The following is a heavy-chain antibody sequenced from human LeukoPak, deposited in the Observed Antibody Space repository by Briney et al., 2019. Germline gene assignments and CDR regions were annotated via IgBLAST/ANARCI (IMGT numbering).Heavy chain of an antibody. CDR2: ISAYNGNT. Sequence: ASVKVSCKASGYTFTSYGISWVRQAPGQGLEWMGWISAYNGNTNYAQKFQGRVTITADESTSTAYMELSSVRSEDTAVYYCARAPLLWFGELNYGMDVWGQGTTVTVSS. CDR1: GYTFTSYG. CDR3: ARAPLLWFGELNYGMDV. V-gene: IGHV1-18*01. J-gene: IGHJ6*02. D-gene: IGHD3-10*01.